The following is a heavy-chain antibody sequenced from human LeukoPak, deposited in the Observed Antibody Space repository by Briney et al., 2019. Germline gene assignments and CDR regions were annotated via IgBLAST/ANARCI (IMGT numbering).Heavy chain of an antibody. V-gene: IGHV3-30*18. CDR2: ISYDEMYQ. CDR3: AKDRDYYGSGSDY. Sequence: GGSLRLSCAASEFTFNIYGMHWVRQAPGKGLEWVAGISYDEMYQYYADSVKGRFTISRDNSKNTLFLQMNSLRAEDTAIYYCAKDRDYYGSGSDYWGQGTLVTVSS. CDR1: EFTFNIYG. D-gene: IGHD3-10*01. J-gene: IGHJ4*02.